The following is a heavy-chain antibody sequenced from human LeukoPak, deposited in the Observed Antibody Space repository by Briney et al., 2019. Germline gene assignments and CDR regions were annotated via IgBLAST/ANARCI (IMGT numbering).Heavy chain of an antibody. D-gene: IGHD2-2*01. CDR1: GFTFSTYW. J-gene: IGHJ3*01. V-gene: IGHV3-74*01. Sequence: GGSLRLSCAASGFTFSTYWMHWVRQAPGKGLVWVSRINGDGDGSYTTYADSARGRFTISRDNAKNTLYLQMNSLRAEDTAVYYCARVSEETSTSRTHALDFWRRGTLVTVSS. CDR3: ARVSEETSTSRTHALDF. CDR2: INGDGDGSYT.